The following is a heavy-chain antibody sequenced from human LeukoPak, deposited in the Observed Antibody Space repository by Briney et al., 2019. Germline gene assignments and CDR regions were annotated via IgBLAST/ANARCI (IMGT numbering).Heavy chain of an antibody. J-gene: IGHJ4*02. V-gene: IGHV4-59*01. CDR3: ARGHRSSWAYYFDY. CDR1: GGSISSYY. Sequence: SETLSLTCTVSGGSISSYYWSWIRQPPGKGLEWIGYIYYSGSTNYNPSLKSRVTISVDTSKNQFSLKLSSVTAADTAVYYCARGHRSSWAYYFDYWGQGTLVTVSS. D-gene: IGHD6-13*01. CDR2: IYYSGST.